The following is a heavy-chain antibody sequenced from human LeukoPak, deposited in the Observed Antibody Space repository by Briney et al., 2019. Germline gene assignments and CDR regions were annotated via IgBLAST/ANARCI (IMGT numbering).Heavy chain of an antibody. CDR1: GYTFTGYY. D-gene: IGHD3-3*01. CDR3: ARDRSRLQYDFNWFDP. V-gene: IGHV1-2*02. Sequence: GASVKVSCKASGYTFTGYYMHWVRQAPGQGLEWMGWINPNSGGTNYAQKFQGRVTMTRDTSISTAYMELSRLRSDDTAVYYCARDRSRLQYDFNWFDPWGQGTLVTVSS. CDR2: INPNSGGT. J-gene: IGHJ5*02.